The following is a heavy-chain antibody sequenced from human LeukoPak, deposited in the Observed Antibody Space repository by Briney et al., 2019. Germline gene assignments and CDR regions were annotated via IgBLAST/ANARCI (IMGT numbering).Heavy chain of an antibody. CDR2: IYSGGST. D-gene: IGHD1-1*01. CDR3: ARAPSGPNGDY. Sequence: GGSLRLSCAASGFTFSSYWMSWVRQAPGKGLEWVSVIYSGGSTYYADSVKGRFTISRDNSKNTLYLQMNSLRAEDTAVYYCARAPSGPNGDYWGQGTLVTVSS. V-gene: IGHV3-53*01. CDR1: GFTFSSYW. J-gene: IGHJ4*02.